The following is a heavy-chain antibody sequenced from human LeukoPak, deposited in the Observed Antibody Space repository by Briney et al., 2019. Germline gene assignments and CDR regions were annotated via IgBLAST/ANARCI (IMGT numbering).Heavy chain of an antibody. Sequence: TGGSLRLSCAASGFTFSSYAMHWVRQAPGKGLEYVSAISSNGGSTYYANSVKGRFTISRDNSKNTLYLQMGSLRAEDMAVYYCASGYSSGPPFDYWGPGTLVTVSS. J-gene: IGHJ4*02. D-gene: IGHD6-19*01. CDR2: ISSNGGST. CDR3: ASGYSSGPPFDY. CDR1: GFTFSSYA. V-gene: IGHV3-64*01.